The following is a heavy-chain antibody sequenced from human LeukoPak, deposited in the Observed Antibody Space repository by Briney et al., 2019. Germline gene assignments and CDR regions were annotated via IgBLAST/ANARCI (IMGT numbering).Heavy chain of an antibody. CDR1: GYTFTGYY. V-gene: IGHV1-2*02. Sequence: VASMKVSCKASGYTFTGYYIHWLRQAPGQGLEWMGFINPNSGGTNYAQKFQGRVTMHRDTSISTAYMELSSLTSDDTAVYYCARDLEGYHYGSGNYPQWGQGTLITVSS. CDR3: ARDLEGYHYGSGNYPQ. J-gene: IGHJ4*02. D-gene: IGHD3-10*01. CDR2: INPNSGGT.